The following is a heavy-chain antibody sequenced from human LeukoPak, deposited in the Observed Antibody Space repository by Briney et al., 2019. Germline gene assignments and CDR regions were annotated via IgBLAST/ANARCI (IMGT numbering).Heavy chain of an antibody. CDR2: VNPNSGDT. D-gene: IGHD2-21*01. CDR1: GYTFTGYY. Sequence: GASVKVSCKASGYTFTGYYMHWVRQAPGQGLEWMGWVNPNSGDTKEAQKFQGRVTMTRDTSITTAFLELSGLRSDDTAVYYCARDRNYYCGAECSLWFFDLWGRGTLVTVSS. V-gene: IGHV1-2*02. CDR3: ARDRNYYCGAECSLWFFDL. J-gene: IGHJ2*01.